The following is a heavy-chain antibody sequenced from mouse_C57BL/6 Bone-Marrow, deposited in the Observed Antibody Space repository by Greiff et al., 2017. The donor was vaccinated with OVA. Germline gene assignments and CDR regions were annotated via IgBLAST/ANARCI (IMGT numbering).Heavy chain of an antibody. CDR1: GYTFTDYY. CDR3: ARLTTVVAFPMDY. D-gene: IGHD1-1*01. CDR2: INPYNGGT. J-gene: IGHJ4*01. Sequence: EVQLQQSGPVLVKPGASVKMSCKASGYTFTDYYMNWVKQSHGKSLEWIGVINPYNGGTSYNQKFKGKATLTVDKSSSTAYMELNSLTSEDSAVYYCARLTTVVAFPMDYWGQGTSVTVSS. V-gene: IGHV1-19*01.